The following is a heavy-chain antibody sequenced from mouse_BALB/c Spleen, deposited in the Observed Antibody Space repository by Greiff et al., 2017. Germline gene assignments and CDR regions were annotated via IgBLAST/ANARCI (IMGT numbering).Heavy chain of an antibody. V-gene: IGHV1-5*01. Sequence: EVQLQQSGTVLARPGASVKMSCKASGYTFTSYWMHWVKQRPGQGLEWIGAIYPGNSDTSYNQKFKGKAKLTAVTSTSTAYMELSSLTNEDSAVYYCTKAYYGNSYYFDYWGQGTTLTVSS. J-gene: IGHJ2*01. CDR1: GYTFTSYW. D-gene: IGHD2-10*01. CDR3: TKAYYGNSYYFDY. CDR2: IYPGNSDT.